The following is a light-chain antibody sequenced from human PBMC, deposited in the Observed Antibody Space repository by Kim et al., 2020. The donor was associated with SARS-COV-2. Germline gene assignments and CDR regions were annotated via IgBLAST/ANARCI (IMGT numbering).Light chain of an antibody. CDR1: QAISNY. J-gene: IGKJ4*01. V-gene: IGKV1-17*03. Sequence: DIQMTQSPSAMSASVGDRVTITCRASQAISNYLACFQWRPGKVPKRLIYGASSLQSGVPSRFSGSGSGTEFTLTISNLQPEDFATYYCLQHNNYPLTFGGGTKVDIK. CDR3: LQHNNYPLT. CDR2: GAS.